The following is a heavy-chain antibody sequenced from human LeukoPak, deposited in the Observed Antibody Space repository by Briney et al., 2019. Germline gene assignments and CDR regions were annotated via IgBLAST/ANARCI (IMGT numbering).Heavy chain of an antibody. CDR3: ARDVVEMATIRYYYYYYMDV. CDR2: INPSGGST. J-gene: IGHJ6*03. D-gene: IGHD5-24*01. V-gene: IGHV1-46*01. CDR1: GYTFTSYY. Sequence: ASVKVSCKASGYTFTSYYMHWVRQAPGQGLEWMGIINPSGGSTSYAQKFQGRVTMTRDTSTSTVYMELSSLRSEDTAVYYCARDVVEMATIRYYYYYYMDVWGKGTTVTISS.